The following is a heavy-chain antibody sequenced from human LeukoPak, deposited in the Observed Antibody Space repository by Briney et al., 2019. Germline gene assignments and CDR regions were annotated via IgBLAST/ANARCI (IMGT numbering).Heavy chain of an antibody. D-gene: IGHD4-17*01. Sequence: ASVKVSCKASGGTFSSYAISWVRQAPGQGLEWMGRIIPIFGTANYAQKFQGRVTITTDESTSTAHMERSSLRSEDTAVYYCAREGEGAYGDYENYWGQGTLVTVSS. J-gene: IGHJ4*02. V-gene: IGHV1-69*05. CDR2: IIPIFGTA. CDR3: AREGEGAYGDYENY. CDR1: GGTFSSYA.